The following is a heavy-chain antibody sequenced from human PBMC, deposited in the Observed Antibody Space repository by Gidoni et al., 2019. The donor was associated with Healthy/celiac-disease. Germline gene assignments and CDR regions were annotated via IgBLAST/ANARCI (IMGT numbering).Heavy chain of an antibody. V-gene: IGHV3-21*01. D-gene: IGHD2-15*01. J-gene: IGHJ5*02. CDR2: ISSSSSYI. CDR3: ARGVVAATVWFDP. Sequence: EVQLVESGGGLVKPGGSLRLSCAASGFTFSSYSMNWVRQAPGKGLEWVSSISSSSSYIYYADSVKGRFTSSRDNAKNSLYLQMNSLRAEDTAVYYCARGVVAATVWFDPWGQGTLVTVSS. CDR1: GFTFSSYS.